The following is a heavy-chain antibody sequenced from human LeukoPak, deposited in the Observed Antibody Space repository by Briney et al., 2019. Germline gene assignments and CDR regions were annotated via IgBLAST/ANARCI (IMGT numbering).Heavy chain of an antibody. CDR2: IWYDGSNK. J-gene: IGHJ6*02. Sequence: GRSLRLSCAASGFTFSSYGMHWVRQAPGKGLEWVAVIWYDGSNKYYADSVKGRFTISRDNSKNTLYLQMNSLRAEDTAVYYCAREGPDYDFWSGYIYYYYYGMDVWGQGTTVTVSS. D-gene: IGHD3-3*01. CDR3: AREGPDYDFWSGYIYYYYYGMDV. CDR1: GFTFSSYG. V-gene: IGHV3-33*01.